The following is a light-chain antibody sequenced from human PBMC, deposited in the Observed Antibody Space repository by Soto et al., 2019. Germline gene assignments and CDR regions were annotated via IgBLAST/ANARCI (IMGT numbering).Light chain of an antibody. Sequence: QSALTQPASVSGSPGQSITISCTGTSSDVGGYNYVSWYQQHPGKAPKLMIYDVSNRPSGVSNRFSGSKSGNTAALTISGLQAEEEDDYYCSSYTSSSTLLSVFGTGTKLTVL. CDR2: DVS. CDR1: SSDVGGYNY. V-gene: IGLV2-14*01. CDR3: SSYTSSSTLLSV. J-gene: IGLJ1*01.